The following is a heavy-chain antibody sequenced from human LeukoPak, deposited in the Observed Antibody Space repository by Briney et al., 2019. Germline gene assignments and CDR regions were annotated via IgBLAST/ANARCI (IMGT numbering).Heavy chain of an antibody. CDR3: ARETYPYYDYVWGSSPLDY. Sequence: PGRSLRLSCAASGFTFSSYAMHWVRQAPGKGLEWVAVISYDGSNKYYADSVKGRFTISRDNSKNTLYLQMNSLRAEDTAVYYCARETYPYYDYVWGSSPLDYWGQGTLVTVSS. CDR1: GFTFSSYA. D-gene: IGHD3-16*01. V-gene: IGHV3-30-3*01. J-gene: IGHJ4*02. CDR2: ISYDGSNK.